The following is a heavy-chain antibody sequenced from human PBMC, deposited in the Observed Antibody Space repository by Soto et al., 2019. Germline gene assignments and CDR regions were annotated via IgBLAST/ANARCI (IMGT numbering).Heavy chain of an antibody. D-gene: IGHD3-10*01. Sequence: EVQLVESGGGLVQPGRSLRLSCAASGFTFDDYAMHWVRQAPGKGLEWVSGISWNSGTIDDADSVKGRFTISGDNAKNTLQLQMNSLRVEDTALYYCVKGPSGALYNWFDPWGQGTLVTVSS. V-gene: IGHV3-9*01. J-gene: IGHJ5*02. CDR2: ISWNSGTI. CDR3: VKGPSGALYNWFDP. CDR1: GFTFDDYA.